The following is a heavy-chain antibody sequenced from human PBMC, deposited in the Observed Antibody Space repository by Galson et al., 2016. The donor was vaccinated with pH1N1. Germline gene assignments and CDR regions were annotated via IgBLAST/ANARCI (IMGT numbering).Heavy chain of an antibody. CDR3: ARGPQIVVVEAATPGWFDS. CDR2: FNAVNGNT. V-gene: IGHV1-3*01. J-gene: IGHJ5*01. CDR1: GYTFTSYV. Sequence: SVKVSCKASGYTFTSYVIHWVRQAPGQRLEWMGWFNAVNGNTKYSQKFQDRVTITTDTSASPAYMELSSLRSEDTALYYCARGPQIVVVEAATPGWFDSWGQGTQVTVSS. D-gene: IGHD2-15*01.